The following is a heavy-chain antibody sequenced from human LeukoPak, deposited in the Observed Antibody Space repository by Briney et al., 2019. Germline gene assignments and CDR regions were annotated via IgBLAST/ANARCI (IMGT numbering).Heavy chain of an antibody. D-gene: IGHD6-13*01. CDR3: ARAKGYSSSWSPGDV. Sequence: GGSLRLSCAASGFTFSSYGMQWVRQAPGKGLEWVAVIWYDGSNKYYADSVKGRFTISRDNSKNTLYLQMNSLRAEDTAVYYCARAKGYSSSWSPGDVWGKGTTVTVSS. V-gene: IGHV3-33*01. CDR2: IWYDGSNK. CDR1: GFTFSSYG. J-gene: IGHJ6*04.